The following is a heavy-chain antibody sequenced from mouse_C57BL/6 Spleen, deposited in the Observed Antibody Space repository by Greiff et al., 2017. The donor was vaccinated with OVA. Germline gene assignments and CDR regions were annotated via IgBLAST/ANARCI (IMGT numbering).Heavy chain of an antibody. CDR1: GFTFSDYG. J-gene: IGHJ1*03. CDR3: ARRLATVVGYFDV. CDR2: ISSGSSTI. V-gene: IGHV5-17*01. Sequence: EVKLVESGGGLVKPGGSLKLSCAASGFTFSDYGMHWVRQAPEKGLEWVAYISSGSSTIYYADTVKGRFTLSRDNAKKTLFLQMTSRRAEDTAMYYCARRLATVVGYFDVWGTGTTVTVSS. D-gene: IGHD1-1*01.